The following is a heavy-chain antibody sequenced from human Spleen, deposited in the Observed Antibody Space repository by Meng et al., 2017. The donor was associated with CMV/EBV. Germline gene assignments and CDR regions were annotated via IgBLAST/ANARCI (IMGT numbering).Heavy chain of an antibody. CDR3: TKKNDYWSGTYYYYYGMDV. J-gene: IGHJ6*02. Sequence: GESLKISCEGSGFSFSNYWIGWVRQMPGKGLEWMGIISPDDSETRYSPSFQGQVTISADKSISTAYLQWSSLKASDTATYYCTKKNDYWSGTYYYYYGMDVWGQGTTVTVSS. D-gene: IGHD3-3*01. CDR1: GFSFSNYW. V-gene: IGHV5-51*01. CDR2: ISPDDSET.